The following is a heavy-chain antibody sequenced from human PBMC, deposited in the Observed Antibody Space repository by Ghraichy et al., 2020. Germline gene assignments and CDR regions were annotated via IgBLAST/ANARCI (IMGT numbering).Heavy chain of an antibody. Sequence: LSLTCAASGFTFDDYTMHWVRQAPGKGLEWVSLISWDGGSTSYADSVKGRFTIPRDNSKNSLYLQMNSLRTDDTALYYCAKDILHDDGFDYWGQGTLVTVSS. V-gene: IGHV3-43*01. J-gene: IGHJ4*02. CDR3: AKDILHDDGFDY. CDR1: GFTFDDYT. CDR2: ISWDGGST. D-gene: IGHD3-16*01.